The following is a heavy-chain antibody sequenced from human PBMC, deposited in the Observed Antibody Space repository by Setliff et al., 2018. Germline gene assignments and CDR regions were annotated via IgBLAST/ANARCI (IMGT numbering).Heavy chain of an antibody. CDR2: VYYTGRT. J-gene: IGHJ4*01. D-gene: IGHD3-9*01. V-gene: IGHV4-39*02. CDR3: VRAPNDLGVDWLFNNYCDY. Sequence: PSETLSLTCNVSGGSVSSGYYYWDWIRQPPGKGLEWIGTVYYTGRTYYNPSLKSRVTIAVDAPDNHFSLKLRSVTAADTAVYYCVRAPNDLGVDWLFNNYCDYWGHGTLVTV. CDR1: GGSVSSGYYY.